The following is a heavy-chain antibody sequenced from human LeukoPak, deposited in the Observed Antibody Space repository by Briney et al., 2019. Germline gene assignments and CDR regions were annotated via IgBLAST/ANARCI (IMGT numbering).Heavy chain of an antibody. J-gene: IGHJ6*02. CDR3: ARVAVTTIYYYYYGMDV. Sequence: PSETLSPTCAVSGGSFSGYYWSWIRQPPGKGLEWIGEINHSGSTNYNPSLKSRVTISVDTSKNQFSLKLSSVTAADTAVYYCARVAVTTIYYYYYGMDVWGQGTTVTVSS. CDR1: GGSFSGYY. V-gene: IGHV4-34*01. CDR2: INHSGST. D-gene: IGHD4-17*01.